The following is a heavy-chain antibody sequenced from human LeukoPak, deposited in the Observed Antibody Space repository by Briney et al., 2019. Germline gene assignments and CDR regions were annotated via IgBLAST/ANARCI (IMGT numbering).Heavy chain of an antibody. J-gene: IGHJ5*02. V-gene: IGHV4-31*03. D-gene: IGHD2-2*01. Sequence: PSETLSLTCTVSGGSISSGDYYWSWIRQRPGTGLEWIGYIYYSGNTYYNPSLKSRVTISVDTSKNQFSLKLSSVTAADTAVYCCAREKYYCSSTICYPSWFDPGGQGTLVTVSA. CDR3: AREKYYCSSTICYPSWFDP. CDR1: GGSISSGDYY. CDR2: IYYSGNT.